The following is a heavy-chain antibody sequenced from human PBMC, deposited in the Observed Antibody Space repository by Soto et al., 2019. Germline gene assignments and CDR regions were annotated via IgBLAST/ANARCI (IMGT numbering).Heavy chain of an antibody. Sequence: SETLSLTCTVSVGSISSGGYYWSWIRQHPGKGLEWIGYIYYSGSTYYNPSLKSRVTISVDTSKNQFSLKLSSVTAADTAVYYCARSHCSSTSCYSTYYYYYYMDVWGKGTTVTVSS. J-gene: IGHJ6*03. V-gene: IGHV4-31*03. CDR1: VGSISSGGYY. D-gene: IGHD2-2*01. CDR3: ARSHCSSTSCYSTYYYYYYMDV. CDR2: IYYSGST.